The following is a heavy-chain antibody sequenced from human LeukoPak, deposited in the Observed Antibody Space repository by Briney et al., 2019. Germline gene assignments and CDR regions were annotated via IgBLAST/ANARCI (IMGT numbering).Heavy chain of an antibody. V-gene: IGHV4-39*01. CDR1: GGSISSYY. Sequence: SETLSLTCTVSGGSISSYYWSWIRQPPGKGLEWIGSIYFSGSTYYNSSLKSRVTISVDTSKNQFSLKLRSVTAADTAVYYCARLRSTSHDAFDIWGQGTMVTVSS. J-gene: IGHJ3*02. CDR2: IYFSGST. CDR3: ARLRSTSHDAFDI. D-gene: IGHD2-2*01.